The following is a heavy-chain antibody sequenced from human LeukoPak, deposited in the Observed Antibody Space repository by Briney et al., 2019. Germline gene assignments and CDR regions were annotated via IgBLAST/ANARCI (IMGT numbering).Heavy chain of an antibody. D-gene: IGHD3/OR15-3a*01. CDR2: INPNSGGT. Sequence: ASVKVSCKASGYTFIGYYIHWVRQAPGQGLEWMGWINPNSGGTNYAQKFQGRVTMTRDTSISTAYMELSRLRSDDTAVYYCARVWTEYNWFDPWGQGTLVTVSS. CDR1: GYTFIGYY. V-gene: IGHV1-2*02. J-gene: IGHJ5*02. CDR3: ARVWTEYNWFDP.